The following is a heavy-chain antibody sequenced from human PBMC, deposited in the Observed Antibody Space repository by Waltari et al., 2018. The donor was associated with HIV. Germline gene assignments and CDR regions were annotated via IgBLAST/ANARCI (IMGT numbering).Heavy chain of an antibody. CDR2: IHQSGRS. V-gene: IGHV4-38-2*02. CDR1: GYSIGHGYS. J-gene: IGHJ6*02. Sequence: QLLLQESGPGLVKPSETLALTCRVSGYSIGHGYSWGWIRQPPGEGLEWIATIHQSGRSYYNPSLKSRVTISVDTSTNEFSLKVNSVTAADTAVYYCARLDYGSGTPDIYVMDVWGQGTSVTVSS. CDR3: ARLDYGSGTPDIYVMDV. D-gene: IGHD3-10*01.